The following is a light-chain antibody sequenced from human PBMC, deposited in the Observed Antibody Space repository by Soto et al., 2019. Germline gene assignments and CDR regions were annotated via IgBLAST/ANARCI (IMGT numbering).Light chain of an antibody. Sequence: IQMTQCPSTLCGSFGDRETITCRASPTISRWLAWYQKKPGKAPKLLIYKASTLKSGVPSRFSGSGSGTEFTLTISSLQPDDFATYYCQHYNKYSEAFGQGTKVDI. CDR2: KAS. V-gene: IGKV1-5*03. CDR1: PTISRW. CDR3: QHYNKYSEA. J-gene: IGKJ1*01.